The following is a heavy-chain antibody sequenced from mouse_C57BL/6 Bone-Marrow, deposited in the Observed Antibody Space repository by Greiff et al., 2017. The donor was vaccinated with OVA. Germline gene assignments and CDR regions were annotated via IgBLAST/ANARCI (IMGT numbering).Heavy chain of an antibody. CDR3: ARERAITTVVAPFDY. CDR1: GYTFTDYY. J-gene: IGHJ2*01. V-gene: IGHV1-26*01. CDR2: INPNNGGT. D-gene: IGHD1-1*01. Sequence: VQLQQSGPELVKPGASVKISCKASGYTFTDYYMNWVKQSHGKSLEWIGDINPNNGGTSYNQKFKGKATVTVDKSSSTAYMELRSLTSEDSAVYYCARERAITTVVAPFDYWGQGTTLTVSS.